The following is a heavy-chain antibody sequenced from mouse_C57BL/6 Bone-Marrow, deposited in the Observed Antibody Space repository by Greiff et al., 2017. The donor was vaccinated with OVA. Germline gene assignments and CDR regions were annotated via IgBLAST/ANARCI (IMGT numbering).Heavy chain of an antibody. V-gene: IGHV2-2*01. J-gene: IGHJ1*03. D-gene: IGHD2-5*01. Sequence: VKLMESGPGLVQPSQSLSITCTVSGFSLTSYGVHWVRQSPGKGLEWLGVIWSGGSTDYNAAFISRLSISKANSQSQVFLKMNSLQADNTARDYGARYSNYGYVDVWGTGTTVTVSS. CDR3: ARYSNYGYVDV. CDR2: IWSGGST. CDR1: GFSLTSYG.